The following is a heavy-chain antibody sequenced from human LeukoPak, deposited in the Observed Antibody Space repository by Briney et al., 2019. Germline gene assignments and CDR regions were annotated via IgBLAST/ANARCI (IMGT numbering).Heavy chain of an antibody. Sequence: SETLSLTCTVSGGSISSSYWSWIRQPPGKGLEWIGYIYTSGSTNYNPSLKSRVTLSVDTSKSQFSLNLSSVTAADTAVYFCARRRSGGRDFDYWGQGTLVTVSS. D-gene: IGHD2-15*01. CDR2: IYTSGST. J-gene: IGHJ4*02. CDR3: ARRRSGGRDFDY. CDR1: GGSISSSY. V-gene: IGHV4-4*09.